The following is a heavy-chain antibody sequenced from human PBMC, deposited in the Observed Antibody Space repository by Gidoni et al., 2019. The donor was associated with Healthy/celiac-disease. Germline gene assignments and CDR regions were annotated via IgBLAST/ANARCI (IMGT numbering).Heavy chain of an antibody. J-gene: IGHJ4*02. D-gene: IGHD6-6*01. CDR1: GCSVSSISYY. CDR2: IYYSGST. Sequence: TDAGCSVSSISYYWGWIRQPPGKGLEWIGSIYYSGSTYYNPSLKSRVTISVDTSKNQFSLKLSSVTAADTAVYYCARGVSSSSPDYWGQGTLVTVSS. CDR3: ARGVSSSSPDY. V-gene: IGHV4-39*01.